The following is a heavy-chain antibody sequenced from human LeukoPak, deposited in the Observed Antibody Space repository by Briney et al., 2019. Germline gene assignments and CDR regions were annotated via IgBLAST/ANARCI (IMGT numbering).Heavy chain of an antibody. J-gene: IGHJ2*01. Sequence: SETLSLTCSVSGGSINSYYWNWIRQPPGKELEWMGYISYSGSTNYNPSLENRVTISVDTSKNQFSLKLSSVTAADTAVYYCAGMLPDYYDSNYYYFVQWFFDLWGRGTLVTVSS. CDR3: AGMLPDYYDSNYYYFVQWFFDL. D-gene: IGHD3-22*01. CDR2: ISYSGST. V-gene: IGHV4-59*08. CDR1: GGSINSYY.